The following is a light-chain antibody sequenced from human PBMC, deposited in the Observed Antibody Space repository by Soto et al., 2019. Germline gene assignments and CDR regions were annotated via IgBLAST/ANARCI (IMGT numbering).Light chain of an antibody. CDR2: EVS. V-gene: IGLV2-14*01. J-gene: IGLJ3*02. CDR3: SSYTAFSTWV. CDR1: SNDVGGYNY. Sequence: QSALTQPASVSGSPGQSITISCTGTSNDVGGYNYVSWYQQHPGKAPQPIIYEVSNRPSGVSHRFSGSKSGDTASLTISGLQAEDGADYYCSSYTAFSTWVFGGGTKVTVL.